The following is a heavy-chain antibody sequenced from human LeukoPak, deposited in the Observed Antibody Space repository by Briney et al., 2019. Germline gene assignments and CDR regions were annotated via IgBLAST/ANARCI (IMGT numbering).Heavy chain of an antibody. CDR1: GGSFSGYY. V-gene: IGHV4-31*11. J-gene: IGHJ4*02. CDR3: TRVKALSGTPPTRPSDY. D-gene: IGHD6-19*01. CDR2: IYYRGSS. Sequence: SETLSLTCAVYGGSFSGYYWSWIRQHPGKGLEWIGYIYYRGSSYYNPSLKSRPTISVDPSKNQFSLKLSSVTAADTAVYYCTRVKALSGTPPTRPSDYWGQGTLVTVSS.